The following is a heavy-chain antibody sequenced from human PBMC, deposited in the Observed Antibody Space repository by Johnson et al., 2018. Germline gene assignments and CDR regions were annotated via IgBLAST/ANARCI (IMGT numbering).Heavy chain of an antibody. J-gene: IGHJ1*01. CDR2: ISYDGSNK. CDR3: ASCGGDCYGAEYFQH. V-gene: IGHV3-30*03. Sequence: QVLLVQSGGGVVQPGRSLGLRCAASGFTFSSYGMHWVRQVPGKGLEWVAVISYDGSNKYYKDAVKGRFTISRDSSKNTLYLHMKSLRAEDTAVCSGASCGGDCYGAEYFQHWGQGTLVTVSS. CDR1: GFTFSSYG. D-gene: IGHD2-21*02.